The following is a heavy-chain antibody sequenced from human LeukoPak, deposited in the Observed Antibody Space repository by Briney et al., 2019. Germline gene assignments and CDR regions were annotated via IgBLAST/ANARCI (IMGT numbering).Heavy chain of an antibody. CDR1: GYTFTGYY. Sequence: ASVKVSCKSSGYTFTGYYMHWVRQAPGQGLEWMGWINPNSGGTNYAQKFQGRVTMTRDTSISTAYMELSRLRSDDTAVYYCARALVVTPSEYFDYWGQGTLVTVSS. D-gene: IGHD4-23*01. J-gene: IGHJ4*02. CDR3: ARALVVTPSEYFDY. V-gene: IGHV1-2*02. CDR2: INPNSGGT.